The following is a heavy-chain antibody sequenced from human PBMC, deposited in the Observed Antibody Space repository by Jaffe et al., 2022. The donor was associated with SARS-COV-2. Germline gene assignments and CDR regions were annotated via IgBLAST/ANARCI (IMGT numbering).Heavy chain of an antibody. Sequence: QVQLVQSGAEVKKPGASVKVSCKASGYTFTGHGISWVRQAPGQGLEWMGWVSPYNGNTNYAQKFQGRVTMTTDTSTSTAYLELRSLRSDDTAVYYCARVRGTWFDPWGQGTLVTVSS. CDR1: GYTFTGHG. J-gene: IGHJ5*02. D-gene: IGHD3-10*01. CDR3: ARVRGTWFDP. CDR2: VSPYNGNT. V-gene: IGHV1-18*01.